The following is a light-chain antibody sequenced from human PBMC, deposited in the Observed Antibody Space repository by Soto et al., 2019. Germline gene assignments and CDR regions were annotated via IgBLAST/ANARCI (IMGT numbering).Light chain of an antibody. CDR3: QQYYSYPPVFT. Sequence: AIRMTQSPSSLSASTGDRVTITCRASQGISSYLAWYQQKPGKAPKLLIYAASTLQSGVPSRFSGSGSGTDCTLTISCLQSEDFATYYCQQYYSYPPVFTFGPGTKVDIK. J-gene: IGKJ3*01. CDR1: QGISSY. CDR2: AAS. V-gene: IGKV1-8*01.